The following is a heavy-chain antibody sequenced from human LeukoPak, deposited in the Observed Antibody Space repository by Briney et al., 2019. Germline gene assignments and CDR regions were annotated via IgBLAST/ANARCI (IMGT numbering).Heavy chain of an antibody. CDR3: ARGAYSRD. CDR1: GFPFPTYW. D-gene: IGHD4-11*01. CDR2: IKGDGTV. Sequence: GGSLRLSCAASGFPFPTYWMHWVRQGPGGGLEWVSVIKGDGTVSYADSVKGRFTISRDNAKSTVYLQMNSLRAEDTAVYHCARGAYSRDWGQGTLVTVSS. V-gene: IGHV3-74*01. J-gene: IGHJ4*02.